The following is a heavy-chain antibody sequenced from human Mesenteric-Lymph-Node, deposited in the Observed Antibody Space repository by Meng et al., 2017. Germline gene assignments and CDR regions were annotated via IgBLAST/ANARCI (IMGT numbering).Heavy chain of an antibody. D-gene: IGHD5-24*01. CDR2: IFYSGNT. J-gene: IGHJ4*02. CDR1: GGSISSYY. V-gene: IGHV4-59*12. CDR3: ARDERWLQF. Sequence: SETLSLTCTVSGGSISSYYWSWIRQPPGKGLEWIGSIFYSGNTYYNLSLKSRVTISVDTSKNQFSLKLNSVTAADTAVYYCARDERWLQFWGQGTLVTVSS.